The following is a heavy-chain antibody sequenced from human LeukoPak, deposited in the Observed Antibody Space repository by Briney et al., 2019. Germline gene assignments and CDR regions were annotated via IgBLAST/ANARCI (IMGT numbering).Heavy chain of an antibody. D-gene: IGHD2-21*02. Sequence: GRSLRLSCAASGFTFSGDWMSWVRQAPGKGLEWVANIKQDGSEKYYVDSVKGRFTISRDNAKNSLYLQMNSLRAEDTAVYYCARDLRAYCGGDCEYFDYWGQGTLVTVSS. V-gene: IGHV3-7*01. CDR2: IKQDGSEK. CDR1: GFTFSGDW. J-gene: IGHJ4*02. CDR3: ARDLRAYCGGDCEYFDY.